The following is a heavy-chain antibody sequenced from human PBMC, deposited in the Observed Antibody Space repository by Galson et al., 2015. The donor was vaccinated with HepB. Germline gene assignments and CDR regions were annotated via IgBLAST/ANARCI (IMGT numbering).Heavy chain of an antibody. D-gene: IGHD6-13*01. CDR1: GYTFSSYS. J-gene: IGHJ6*02. Sequence: SVKVSCKASGYTFSSYSITWVRQAPGQGLEWVGWISPYNRDTNYARKLQGRVTMTTDTSTNTAYMELRSLRSEDTAVYYCARDSQQQLIGYRMDVWGQGTTVTVSS. CDR3: ARDSQQQLIGYRMDV. CDR2: ISPYNRDT. V-gene: IGHV1-18*01.